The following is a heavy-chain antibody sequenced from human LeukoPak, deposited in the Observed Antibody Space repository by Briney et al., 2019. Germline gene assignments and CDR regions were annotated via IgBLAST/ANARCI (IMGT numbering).Heavy chain of an antibody. CDR1: GFTFSSYA. CDR3: AKDLYDSSGPPDAFDI. CDR2: ISGSGGST. D-gene: IGHD3-22*01. V-gene: IGHV3-23*01. Sequence: GGSLRLSCAASGFTFSSYAMSWVRQAPGKGLEWVSAISGSGGSTYYADSVKGRFTISRDKSKNTLYLQMNSLRAEDTAVYYCAKDLYDSSGPPDAFDIWGQGTMVTVSS. J-gene: IGHJ3*02.